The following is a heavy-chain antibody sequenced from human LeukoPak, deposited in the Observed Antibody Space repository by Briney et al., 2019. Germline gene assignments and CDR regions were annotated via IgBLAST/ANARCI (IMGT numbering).Heavy chain of an antibody. CDR1: GFTFSTYG. CDR2: VWYDGSNI. V-gene: IGHV3-33*01. Sequence: PGGSLRLSCAASGFTFSTYGMHWVRQAPGKGLEWVAVVWYDGSNIHYVDSVKGRFTISRDNSKNTLYLQMNSLRDDDTAVYYCARVAGGTTFDYWGQGALVTVSS. J-gene: IGHJ4*02. D-gene: IGHD6-13*01. CDR3: ARVAGGTTFDY.